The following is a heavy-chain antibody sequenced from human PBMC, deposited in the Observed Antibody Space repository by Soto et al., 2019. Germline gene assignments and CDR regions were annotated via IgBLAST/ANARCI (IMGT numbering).Heavy chain of an antibody. V-gene: IGHV4-31*02. D-gene: IGHD3-9*01. J-gene: IGHJ4*02. Sequence: QVQLQESGPGLVKPSQTLSLTCTVSGGAIRSGTYYWSWIRQHPGTGLEWIGYIYYSGTTYYNPSLESRITISVDTSKNQFSLMLNSVTAADTAVYYCAMSRKGYVDFDYWGQGTLVTVSS. CDR3: AMSRKGYVDFDY. CDR2: IYYSGTT. CDR1: GGAIRSGTYY.